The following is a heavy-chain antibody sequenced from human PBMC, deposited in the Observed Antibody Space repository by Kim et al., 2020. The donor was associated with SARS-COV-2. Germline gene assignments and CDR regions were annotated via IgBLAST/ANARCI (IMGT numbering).Heavy chain of an antibody. CDR2: SEK. CDR3: ARGGSYYLS. D-gene: IGHD3-10*01. V-gene: IGHV3-7*01. J-gene: IGHJ5*02. Sequence: SEKHYVDSVKGRFTISRDNVKNSVYLQMNSLRAEDTAVYYCARGGSYYLSWGQGTLVTVSS.